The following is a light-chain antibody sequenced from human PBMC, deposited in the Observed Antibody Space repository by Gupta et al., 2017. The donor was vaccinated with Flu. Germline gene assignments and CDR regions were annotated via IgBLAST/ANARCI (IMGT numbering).Light chain of an antibody. CDR2: EVS. J-gene: IGLJ3*02. CDR3: SSYTSSSTWV. V-gene: IGLV2-14*01. Sequence: QSAPTHPASVSWSPGQSITISCTGTSRDVGGYNYDYWYQQHPGKAHKLMIYEVSNRPSGVSNRFSGCKSGNTASLTISGLQAEDEADYYCSSYTSSSTWVFGGGTKLTVL. CDR1: SRDVGGYNY.